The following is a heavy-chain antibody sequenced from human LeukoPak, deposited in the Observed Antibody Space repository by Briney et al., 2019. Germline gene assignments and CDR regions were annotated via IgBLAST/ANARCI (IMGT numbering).Heavy chain of an antibody. D-gene: IGHD3-3*01. CDR1: GFTFSSYA. J-gene: IGHJ5*02. CDR3: GREQSGYYVHAFDP. CDR2: ISYDGSNK. Sequence: GRSLRLSCAASGFTFSSYAMHWVRQAPGKGLEWVAVISYDGSNKYYADSVKGRFTISRDNSKNTLFLQMNSLRTDDTAVYYCGREQSGYYVHAFDPWGQGTLVTVSS. V-gene: IGHV3-30*04.